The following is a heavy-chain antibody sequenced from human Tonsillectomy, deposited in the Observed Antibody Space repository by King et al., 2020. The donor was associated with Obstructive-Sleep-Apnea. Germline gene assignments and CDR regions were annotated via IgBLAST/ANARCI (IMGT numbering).Heavy chain of an antibody. V-gene: IGHV4-59*01. CDR2: IYYTGST. Sequence: VQLQESGPGLVRPSETLSLTCSVSGGSITSYYWSWIRHPPGKGLEYIGDIYYTGSTNYNPSLKNRGTISLDTSKTQFSLRLSSVTAADTAVYYCARGDPTNPAGIWFDPWGQGTLVTVSS. CDR3: ARGDPTNPAGIWFDP. CDR1: GGSITSYY. J-gene: IGHJ5*02. D-gene: IGHD1-14*01.